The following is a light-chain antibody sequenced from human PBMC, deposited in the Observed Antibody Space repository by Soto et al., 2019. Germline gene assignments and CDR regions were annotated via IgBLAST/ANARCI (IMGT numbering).Light chain of an antibody. CDR2: DAS. Sequence: EIVLTQSPATLSLSPGERATLSCRATQSVSTFLAWYQQKPGQAPRLLIYDASKRATGIPTRFSGSGSGTDFTLTISSLEPEDFAVYYCQQRINWPLTFGGGTKEEIK. CDR3: QQRINWPLT. V-gene: IGKV3-11*01. CDR1: QSVSTF. J-gene: IGKJ4*01.